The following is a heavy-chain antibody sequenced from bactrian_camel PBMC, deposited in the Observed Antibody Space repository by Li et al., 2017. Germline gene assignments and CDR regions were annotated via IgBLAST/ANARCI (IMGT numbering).Heavy chain of an antibody. CDR3: AAGLFLVLYTH. Sequence: QVQLVESGGGLVQPRGSLRLSCGAFGFTFSLYYMSWVRQAPGKGLEWVSSIYTGLGRTNSADSVKGRFTISSDNAKNMSYLQMNNLKPEDTAVYYCAAGLFLVLYTHWGQGTQVTVS. CDR1: GFTFSLYY. D-gene: IGHD1*01. J-gene: IGHJ4*01. CDR2: IYTGLGRT. V-gene: IGHV3-2*01.